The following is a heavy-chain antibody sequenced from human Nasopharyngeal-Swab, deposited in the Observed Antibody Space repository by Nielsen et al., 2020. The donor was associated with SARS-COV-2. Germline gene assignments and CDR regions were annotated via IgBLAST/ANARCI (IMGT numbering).Heavy chain of an antibody. CDR3: AGGYGSGSYPT. CDR1: GYTLTELS. D-gene: IGHD3-10*01. CDR2: FDPEDGET. V-gene: IGHV1-24*01. J-gene: IGHJ5*02. Sequence: ASVKVSCKVSGYTLTELSMHWVRQAPGKGLEWMGGFDPEDGETIYAQKFQGRVTMIEDTSTDTAYMELSSLRSEDTAVYYCAGGYGSGSYPTWGQGTLVTVSS.